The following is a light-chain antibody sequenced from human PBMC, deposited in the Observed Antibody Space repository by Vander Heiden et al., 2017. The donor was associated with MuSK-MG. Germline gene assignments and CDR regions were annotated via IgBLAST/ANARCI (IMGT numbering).Light chain of an antibody. CDR2: GNS. CDR3: QYYDSSLSGGG. J-gene: IGLJ3*02. V-gene: IGLV1-40*01. Sequence: QSVLTQPPSVSGAPGQRVTISCTGSSSNIGAGYDVHWYQQLPGTAPKLLIYGNSNRPSGVPDRFAGSKSGTSASLAITGLQAEDEAEYYCQYYDSSLSGGGFGGGTKMTVL. CDR1: SSNIGAGYD.